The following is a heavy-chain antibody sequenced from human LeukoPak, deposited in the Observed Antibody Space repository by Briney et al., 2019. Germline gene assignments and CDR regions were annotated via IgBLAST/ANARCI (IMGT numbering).Heavy chain of an antibody. D-gene: IGHD4-17*01. CDR3: ARGPYTIYGDYVFINWFDP. V-gene: IGHV4-38-2*02. J-gene: IGHJ5*02. Sequence: PSETLSLTCTVSGYSISSGYYWGWLRQPPGRGLEWIGTIYHSGSTYYNPSLKSRVTISVDTSKNQFSLKLSSVTAADTAVYYCARGPYTIYGDYVFINWFDPWGQGTLVTVSS. CDR2: IYHSGST. CDR1: GYSISSGYY.